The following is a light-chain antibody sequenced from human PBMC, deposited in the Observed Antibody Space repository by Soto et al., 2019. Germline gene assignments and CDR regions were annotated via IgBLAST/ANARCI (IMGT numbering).Light chain of an antibody. J-gene: IGKJ4*01. CDR1: QSVSSSY. CDR3: QQYGSSPLT. V-gene: IGKV3-20*01. Sequence: EIVLTQSPGTLSLSPGERATLSCRASQSVSSSYLAWYQQKPGQAPRLLIYGASSRATGIPDRFSGSGSGTDFTLTISRLEPGDFAVYYCQQYGSSPLTFAGGTKVVIK. CDR2: GAS.